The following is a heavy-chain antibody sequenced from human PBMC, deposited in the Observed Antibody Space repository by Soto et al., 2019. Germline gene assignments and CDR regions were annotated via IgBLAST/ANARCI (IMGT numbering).Heavy chain of an antibody. D-gene: IGHD4-17*01. V-gene: IGHV1-3*01. CDR2: INAGNGNT. CDR3: ARDFYGDYVHYYYYMDV. CDR1: GYTFTSYA. Sequence: ASVKVSCKASGYTFTSYAMHWVLQAPGQRLEWMGWINAGNGNTKYSQKFQGRVTITRDTSASTAYMELSSLRSEDTAVYYCARDFYGDYVHYYYYMDVWGKGTTVTVSS. J-gene: IGHJ6*03.